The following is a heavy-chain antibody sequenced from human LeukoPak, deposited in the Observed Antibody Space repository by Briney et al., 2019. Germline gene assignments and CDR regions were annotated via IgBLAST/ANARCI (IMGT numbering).Heavy chain of an antibody. J-gene: IGHJ4*02. V-gene: IGHV3-7*03. CDR2: IKQDGSEK. CDR3: ARRGWLVNFDY. CDR1: GFTFSSYW. D-gene: IGHD6-19*01. Sequence: GGSLRLSCAASGFTFSSYWMSWVRQAPGKGLEWVANIKQDGSEKYYVDSVKGRFTISRDNAKNSLYLQMNNLRAEDTAIYHCARRGWLVNFDYWGQGTLVTVSS.